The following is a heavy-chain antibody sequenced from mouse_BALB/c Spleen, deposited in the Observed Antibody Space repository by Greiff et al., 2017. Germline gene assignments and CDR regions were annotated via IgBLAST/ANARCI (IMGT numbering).Heavy chain of an antibody. CDR2: ISSGSSTI. Sequence: EVQVVESGGGLVQPGGSRKLSCAASGFTFSSFGMHWVRQAPEKGLEWVAYISSGSSTIYYADTVKGRFTISRDNPKNTLFLQMTSLRSEDTAMYYCARGYGYNFDVWGAGTTVTVSS. D-gene: IGHD1-2*01. CDR1: GFTFSSFG. J-gene: IGHJ1*01. V-gene: IGHV5-17*02. CDR3: ARGYGYNFDV.